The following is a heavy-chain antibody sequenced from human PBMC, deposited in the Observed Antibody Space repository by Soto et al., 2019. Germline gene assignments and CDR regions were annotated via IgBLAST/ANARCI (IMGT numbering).Heavy chain of an antibody. V-gene: IGHV4-59*01. CDR2: ISSSGTI. CDR3: ARDRKLVIPGNYYYYGMDV. Sequence: PSETRSLTCSVSGGSIRDYFWTWSRQPPGKGLEWIGYISSSGTINYNSSLKSRVTISLDTSRNHFSLKLSSVTAADTAVYFCARDRKLVIPGNYYYYGMDVWGQGTTVTVSS. J-gene: IGHJ6*02. D-gene: IGHD3-9*01. CDR1: GGSIRDYF.